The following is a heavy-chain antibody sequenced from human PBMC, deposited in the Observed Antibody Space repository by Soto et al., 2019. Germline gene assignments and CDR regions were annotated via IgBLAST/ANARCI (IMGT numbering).Heavy chain of an antibody. CDR2: INHLETT. Sequence: TLSLPCTVSGASVTFGCYSWSWIRQTPGKGLEWIGYINHLETTFYNPSFESRLTLSIYRAKNQFSLKLHSMSAADRAVYFCARGGGSDSFDYWGQGILVTVSS. V-gene: IGHV4-30-2*01. CDR3: ARGGGSDSFDY. D-gene: IGHD1-26*01. CDR1: GASVTFGCYS. J-gene: IGHJ4*02.